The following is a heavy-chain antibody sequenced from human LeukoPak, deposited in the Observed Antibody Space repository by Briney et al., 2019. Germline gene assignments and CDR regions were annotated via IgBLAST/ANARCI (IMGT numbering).Heavy chain of an antibody. J-gene: IGHJ1*01. CDR2: INPNSGGT. D-gene: IGHD4-17*01. Sequence: GASVKVSCKASGYTFTGYYMHWVRQAPGQGLEWMGWINPNSGGTNYAQKFQGRVTMTRDTSISTAYMELSRLRSDDTAVYYCARELTTVTTFEYFRHWGQGTLVTVSS. V-gene: IGHV1-2*02. CDR3: ARELTTVTTFEYFRH. CDR1: GYTFTGYY.